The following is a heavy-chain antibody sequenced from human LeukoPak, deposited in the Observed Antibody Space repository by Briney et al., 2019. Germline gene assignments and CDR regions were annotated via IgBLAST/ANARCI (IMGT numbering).Heavy chain of an antibody. CDR3: ARGHYDILTASYKWTPDY. CDR2: ISGSGGST. Sequence: GGSLRLSCAASGFTFSSYAMSWVRQAPGKGLEWVSAISGSGGSTYYADSVKGRFTISRDNPKNTLYLQMNSLRAEDTAVYYSARGHYDILTASYKWTPDYWGQGILVTVSS. D-gene: IGHD3-9*01. J-gene: IGHJ4*02. CDR1: GFTFSSYA. V-gene: IGHV3-23*01.